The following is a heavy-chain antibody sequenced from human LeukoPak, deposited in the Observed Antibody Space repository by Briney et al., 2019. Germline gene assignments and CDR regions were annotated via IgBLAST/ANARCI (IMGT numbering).Heavy chain of an antibody. D-gene: IGHD4-23*01. J-gene: IGHJ2*01. CDR1: GGSISGYC. CDR3: ARGLGGGNSVYFDL. V-gene: IGHV4-34*01. CDR2: LNHGGST. Sequence: PSETLSLTCAVYGGSISGYCWSWIRQPPGKGLEWIGELNHGGSTNYNPSLRSRVTISVDTSKNQFSLKLSSVSAADTAVYYCARGLGGGNSVYFDLWGRGTLVTVSS.